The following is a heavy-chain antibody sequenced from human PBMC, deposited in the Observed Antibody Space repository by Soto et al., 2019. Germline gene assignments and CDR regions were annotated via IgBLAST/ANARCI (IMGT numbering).Heavy chain of an antibody. D-gene: IGHD7-27*01. J-gene: IGHJ4*02. V-gene: IGHV2-5*02. CDR2: IYWDDDK. CDR1: GFSLSTSGVG. CDR3: AHSNGGAGEVDY. Sequence: QITLKESGPTLVKPTQTLTLTCTFSGFSLSTSGVGVGWIRQPPGKALEWLALIYWDDDKRYSPSLKSRLTITKDTAKTQVVLTMTNMDPVYTATYCFAHSNGGAGEVDYWGQGTLVTVSS.